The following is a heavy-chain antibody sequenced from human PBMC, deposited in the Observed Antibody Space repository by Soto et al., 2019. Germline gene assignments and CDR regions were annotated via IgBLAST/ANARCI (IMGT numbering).Heavy chain of an antibody. Sequence: PGGSLRLSCAASGFTFSDYYMSWIRQAPGKGLEWVSYISSSGSTIYYADSVKGRFTISRDNAKNSLYLQMNSLRAEDTAVYCCARDRSGEIAAAGHYYGMDVWGQGTTVTVSS. J-gene: IGHJ6*02. CDR2: ISSSGSTI. V-gene: IGHV3-11*01. D-gene: IGHD6-13*01. CDR3: ARDRSGEIAAAGHYYGMDV. CDR1: GFTFSDYY.